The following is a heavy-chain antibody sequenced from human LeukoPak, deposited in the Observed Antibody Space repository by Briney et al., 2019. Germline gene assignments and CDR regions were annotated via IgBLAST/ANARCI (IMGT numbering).Heavy chain of an antibody. V-gene: IGHV1-18*01. Sequence: ASVKVSCKASEGTFSSYAISWVRQAPGQGLEWMGWISAYNSNTNYAQKLQGRVTMTTDTSTSTAYMELRSLRYDDTAVYYCARVITPLLWFGEPPHGLDVWGKGTTVTVSS. D-gene: IGHD3-10*01. CDR3: ARVITPLLWFGEPPHGLDV. CDR2: ISAYNSNT. J-gene: IGHJ6*04. CDR1: EGTFSSYA.